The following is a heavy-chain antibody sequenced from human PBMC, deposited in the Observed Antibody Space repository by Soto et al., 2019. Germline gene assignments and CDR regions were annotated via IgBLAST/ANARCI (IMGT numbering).Heavy chain of an antibody. J-gene: IGHJ4*02. CDR1: GFTLSSYW. V-gene: IGHV3-7*03. D-gene: IGHD6-6*01. Sequence: PGGSLRLSCAASGFTLSSYWMTWVRQAPGKGLEWVANINQNGSEKYYVDSVKGRFTISRDNSKNTLSLQMNSLRAENTAVYYCAKQVRDGSSSPYYFDYWGQGT. CDR3: AKQVRDGSSSPYYFDY. CDR2: INQNGSEK.